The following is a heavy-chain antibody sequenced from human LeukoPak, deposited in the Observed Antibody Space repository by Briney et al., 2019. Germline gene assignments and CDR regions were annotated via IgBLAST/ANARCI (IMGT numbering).Heavy chain of an antibody. J-gene: IGHJ4*02. CDR2: INHSGST. Sequence: KSSETLSLTCIVSGGSISSGGHYWGWIRQPPGKGLEWIGEINHSGSTNYNPSLKSRVTISVDTSKNQFSLKLSSVTAADTAVYYCARDLSGSKFDYWGQGTLVTVSS. V-gene: IGHV4-39*07. CDR3: ARDLSGSKFDY. CDR1: GGSISSGGHY. D-gene: IGHD1-26*01.